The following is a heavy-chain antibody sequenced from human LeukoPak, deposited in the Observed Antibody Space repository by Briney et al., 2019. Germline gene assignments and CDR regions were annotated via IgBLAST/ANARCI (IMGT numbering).Heavy chain of an antibody. CDR2: IYPGDSDT. CDR1: GYSFTSYW. Sequence: GESLKISCKGSGYSFTSYWIGWVRQMPGKGLEWMEIIYPGDSDTRYSPSFQGQVTISADKTISTAYLQWSSLKASDTAMYYCARRAGAYSHPYDYWGQGTLVTVSS. CDR3: ARRAGAYSHPYDY. V-gene: IGHV5-51*01. D-gene: IGHD4/OR15-4a*01. J-gene: IGHJ4*02.